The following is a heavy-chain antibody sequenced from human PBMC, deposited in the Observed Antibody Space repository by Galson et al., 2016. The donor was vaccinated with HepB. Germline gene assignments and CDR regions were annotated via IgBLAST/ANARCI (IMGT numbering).Heavy chain of an antibody. CDR2: SK. V-gene: IGHV3-30*07. Sequence: LRLSCAASGFTFRTHAVHWVRQAPGKGLEWVGDSKYYPDSVKGRFTISRDNVQNSLYLHMNSVRAEDTAVYYCARDCDYICYTEASGFDFWGQGTLVTVSS. CDR3: ARDCDYICYTEASGFDF. J-gene: IGHJ4*02. D-gene: IGHD2-8*01. CDR1: GFTFRTHA.